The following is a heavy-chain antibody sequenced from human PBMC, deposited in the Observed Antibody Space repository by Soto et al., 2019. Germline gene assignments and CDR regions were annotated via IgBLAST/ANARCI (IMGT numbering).Heavy chain of an antibody. CDR2: ISGSGGST. V-gene: IGHV3-23*01. D-gene: IGHD3-9*01. J-gene: IGHJ4*02. Sequence: GGSLRLSCAASGFTFSSYAMSWVRQAPGKGLEWVSAISGSGGSTYYADSVKGRFTISRDNSKNTLYLQMNSLRAEDTAVYYCAKDQSYYDILTGYDYWGQGTLVTVSS. CDR1: GFTFSSYA. CDR3: AKDQSYYDILTGYDY.